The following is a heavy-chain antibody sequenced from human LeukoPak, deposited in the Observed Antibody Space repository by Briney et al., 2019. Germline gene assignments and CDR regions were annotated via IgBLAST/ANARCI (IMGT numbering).Heavy chain of an antibody. D-gene: IGHD5-24*01. V-gene: IGHV4-34*01. CDR1: GESFSGYF. CDR3: ARVGRDGYNDYLDY. Sequence: SETLSLTCAVSGESFSGYFWTWIRQPPGKGLEWIGESNHFGSTDYNPSLKSRVTISVDTSKKQFSLNVRSVTDADTAVYFCARVGRDGYNDYLDYWGQGTLVTVPS. J-gene: IGHJ4*02. CDR2: SNHFGST.